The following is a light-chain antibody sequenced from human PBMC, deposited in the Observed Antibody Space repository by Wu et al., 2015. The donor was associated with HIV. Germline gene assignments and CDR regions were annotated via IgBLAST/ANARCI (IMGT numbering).Light chain of an antibody. V-gene: IGKV1-39*01. CDR2: AAS. Sequence: DIQMTQSPSSLSASVGDRVTITCRASQSISNYLNWYQQKAGEAPKLLIYAASSLQSGVPSRFSGSGSGTDFTLTISSLQPEDFATYYCQQSYSTPRTFGQGTKLEIK. CDR1: QSISNY. CDR3: QQSYSTPRT. J-gene: IGKJ2*01.